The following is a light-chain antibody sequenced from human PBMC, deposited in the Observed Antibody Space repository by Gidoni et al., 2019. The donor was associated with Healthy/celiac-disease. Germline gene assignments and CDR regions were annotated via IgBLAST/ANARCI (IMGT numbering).Light chain of an antibody. CDR1: QSVSSY. CDR2: DSS. CDR3: QQRSNWHT. V-gene: IGKV3-11*01. Sequence: IVLTQSPATLSLSPGERATLPCRARQSVSSYLAWYQQKPGQAPRLLIFDSSNRATGIPARFSGSGSGTDFTLTISSLEPEDFAVYYCQQRSNWHTLGQGTKLEIK. J-gene: IGKJ2*01.